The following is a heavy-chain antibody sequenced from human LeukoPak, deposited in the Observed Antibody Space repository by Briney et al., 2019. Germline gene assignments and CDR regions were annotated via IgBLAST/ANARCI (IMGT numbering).Heavy chain of an antibody. CDR1: GGSISSYY. CDR2: IYYSGST. CDR3: ARDSGSITMIVVVHDGAFDI. Sequence: SETLSLTCTVSGGSISSYYWTWIRQPPGQGLEWIGYIYYSGSTNYNPSLKSRVTISVDTSRSQFSLKLSSVTAADTAVYYCARDSGSITMIVVVHDGAFDIWGQGTMVTVSS. J-gene: IGHJ3*02. D-gene: IGHD3-22*01. V-gene: IGHV4-59*01.